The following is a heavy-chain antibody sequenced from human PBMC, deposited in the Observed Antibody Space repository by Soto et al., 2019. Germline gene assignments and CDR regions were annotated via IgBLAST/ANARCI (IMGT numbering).Heavy chain of an antibody. J-gene: IGHJ6*02. D-gene: IGHD6-13*01. CDR3: ARDTRKQQHRYYGMDV. V-gene: IGHV4-34*01. CDR1: GGSFSGYY. CDR2: INHSGST. Sequence: QVQLQQWGAGLLKPSETLSPTCAVYGGSFSGYYWSWIRQPPGKGLEWIGEINHSGSTNYNPSLKSRVTISVDTSKNQFSLKLSSVTAADTAVYYCARDTRKQQHRYYGMDVWGQGTTVTVSS.